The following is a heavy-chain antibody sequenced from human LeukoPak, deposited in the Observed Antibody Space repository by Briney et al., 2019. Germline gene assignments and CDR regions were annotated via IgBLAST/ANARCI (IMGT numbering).Heavy chain of an antibody. J-gene: IGHJ4*02. D-gene: IGHD2-15*01. Sequence: GGSLRLSCVASGFTFSSYGMHWVRQAPGKGLEWVAVIWYDGSNKYYADSVKGRFTISRDNSKNTLYLQMNSLRAEDTAVYYCARDGCSGGSCLIGSFDYWGQGTLVTVSS. V-gene: IGHV3-33*08. CDR3: ARDGCSGGSCLIGSFDY. CDR1: GFTFSSYG. CDR2: IWYDGSNK.